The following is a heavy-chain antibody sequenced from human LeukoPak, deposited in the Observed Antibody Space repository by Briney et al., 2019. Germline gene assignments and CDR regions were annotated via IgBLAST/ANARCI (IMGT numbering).Heavy chain of an antibody. CDR3: AELGITMIGGV. CDR2: ISWNSGSI. J-gene: IGHJ6*04. CDR1: GFTFDDYA. Sequence: GGSLRLSCAASGFTFDDYAMHWVRQAPGKGPEWVSGISWNSGSIGYADSVKGRFTISRDNAKNSLYLQMNSLRAEDTAVYYCAELGITMIGGVWGKGTTVTISS. V-gene: IGHV3-9*01. D-gene: IGHD3-10*02.